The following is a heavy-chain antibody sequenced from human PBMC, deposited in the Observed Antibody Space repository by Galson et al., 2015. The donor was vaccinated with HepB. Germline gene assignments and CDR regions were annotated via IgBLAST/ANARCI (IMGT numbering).Heavy chain of an antibody. Sequence: SVKVSCKASGYTFTSYAMHWVRQAPGQRLEWMGWINAGNGNTKYSQKFQGRVTNSRDTSASTAYMELSSLSAEDTAVDYCARVRGGYDYVWGSYRPTAYFVYRLPGTLVTVSP. CDR2: INAGNGNT. CDR1: GYTFTSYA. CDR3: ARVRGGYDYVWGSYRPTAYFVY. D-gene: IGHD3-16*02. J-gene: IGHJ4*02. V-gene: IGHV1-3*01.